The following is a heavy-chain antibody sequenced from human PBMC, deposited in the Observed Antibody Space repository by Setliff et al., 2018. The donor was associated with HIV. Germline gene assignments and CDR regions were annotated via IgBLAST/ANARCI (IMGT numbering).Heavy chain of an antibody. CDR2: IYYSGSI. CDR1: GYSISSNDW. CDR3: ARDGATSNWDKKVLDA. Sequence: NPSETLSLTCVVSGYSISSNDWWGWIRQSPGKGLEWIGYIYYSGSIYYNPSLKSRVTMSVDTSKNQFSLKLGSVTAADTAVYYCARDGATSNWDKKVLDAWGQGTRVTVS. V-gene: IGHV4-28*03. J-gene: IGHJ5*02. D-gene: IGHD2-2*01.